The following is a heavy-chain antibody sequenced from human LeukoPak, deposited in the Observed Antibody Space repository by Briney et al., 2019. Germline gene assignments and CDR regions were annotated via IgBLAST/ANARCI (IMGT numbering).Heavy chain of an antibody. Sequence: GRSLRLSCAASGFTFDAYAMHWVRQAPGKGLEWVSGISWNSGSIGYADSVKGRFTISRDNAKNSLYLQMNSLRAEDTALYYCPTDLLPGPNGMDVWGQGTTVTVSS. CDR3: PTDLLPGPNGMDV. J-gene: IGHJ6*02. V-gene: IGHV3-9*01. D-gene: IGHD2-2*01. CDR2: ISWNSGSI. CDR1: GFTFDAYA.